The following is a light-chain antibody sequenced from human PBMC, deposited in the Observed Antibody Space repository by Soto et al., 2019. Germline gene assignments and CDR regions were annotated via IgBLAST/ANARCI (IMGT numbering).Light chain of an antibody. Sequence: EIVMTQSPATLSVSPGERATLSCRASQSVSSDLAWYHQKPGQAPRLLIYGASTRATGIPARFSGSGSGTEFTLPINSLQSEDFAVYYCQQYNNWPRTFGQGTKV. CDR1: QSVSSD. V-gene: IGKV3-15*01. CDR3: QQYNNWPRT. CDR2: GAS. J-gene: IGKJ1*01.